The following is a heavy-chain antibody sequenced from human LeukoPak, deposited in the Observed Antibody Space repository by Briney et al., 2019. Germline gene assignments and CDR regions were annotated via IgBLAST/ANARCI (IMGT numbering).Heavy chain of an antibody. J-gene: IGHJ4*02. D-gene: IGHD5-18*01. V-gene: IGHV3-33*01. CDR2: IWYDGSNK. CDR3: ARERSFDTAMDPLDY. Sequence: PGMSLRLSCAASGFTFSSYGMHWVRQAPGKGLEWVAVIWYDGSNKYYADSVKGRFTISRDNSKNTLYLQMNSLRAEDTAVYYCARERSFDTAMDPLDYWGQGTLVTVSS. CDR1: GFTFSSYG.